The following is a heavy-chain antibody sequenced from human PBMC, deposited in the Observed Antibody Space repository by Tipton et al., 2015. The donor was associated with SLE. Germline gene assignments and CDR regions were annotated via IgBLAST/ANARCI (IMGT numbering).Heavy chain of an antibody. CDR1: GGSFNGYS. D-gene: IGHD2-2*02. V-gene: IGHV4-34*01. CDR3: ARGECSSSACHTRFYDY. CDR2: INDSGIT. J-gene: IGHJ4*02. Sequence: LSCAVYGGSFNGYSWSWIRQPPGKGLEWIGEINDSGITDYKSSLKSRVTISLDTSKNQFSLKMTSVTAADTALYFCARGECSSSACHTRFYDYWSQGALVTVSS.